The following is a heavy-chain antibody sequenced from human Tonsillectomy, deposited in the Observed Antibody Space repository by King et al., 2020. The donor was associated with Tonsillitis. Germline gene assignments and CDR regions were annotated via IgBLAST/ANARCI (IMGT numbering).Heavy chain of an antibody. J-gene: IGHJ4*02. CDR1: GFTFTKYA. CDR2: ISYDVSNK. CDR3: ARGSLASSWRHGPFDF. Sequence: QLVQSGGGVVQPGRSLSLSCAASGFTFTKYAIHWVRQAPGMGLEWVARISYDVSNKYYADSVKGRFTISRDNSKDTLYLQLSGLRSDDTAVYYCARGSLASSWRHGPFDFWGQGTLVTVSS. D-gene: IGHD6-13*01. V-gene: IGHV3-30-3*01.